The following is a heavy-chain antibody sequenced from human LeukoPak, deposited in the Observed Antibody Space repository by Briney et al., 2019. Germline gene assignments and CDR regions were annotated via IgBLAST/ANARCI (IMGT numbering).Heavy chain of an antibody. CDR1: GFTFSSYS. V-gene: IGHV3-48*01. CDR3: AKSDKQWLVKGAFDY. CDR2: IGSSSSTI. J-gene: IGHJ4*02. D-gene: IGHD6-19*01. Sequence: TGGSLRLSCAASGFTFSSYSMNWVRQAPGKGLEWVSYIGSSSSTIYYADSVKGRFTISRDNSKNTLYLQMNSLRAEDTAVYYCAKSDKQWLVKGAFDYWGQGTLVTVSS.